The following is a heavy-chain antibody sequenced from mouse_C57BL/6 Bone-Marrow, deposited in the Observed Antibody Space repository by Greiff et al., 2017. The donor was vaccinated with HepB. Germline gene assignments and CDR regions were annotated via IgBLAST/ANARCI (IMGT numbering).Heavy chain of an antibody. D-gene: IGHD1-1*01. CDR3: ARLGITTVVALRYFDV. Sequence: VQLKQPGAELVKPGASVKLSCKASGYTFTSYWMHWVKQRPGQGLEWIGMIHPNSGSTNYNEKFKSKATLTVDKSSSTAYMQLSSLTSEDSAVYYCARLGITTVVALRYFDVWGTGTTVTVSS. V-gene: IGHV1-64*01. CDR2: IHPNSGST. CDR1: GYTFTSYW. J-gene: IGHJ1*03.